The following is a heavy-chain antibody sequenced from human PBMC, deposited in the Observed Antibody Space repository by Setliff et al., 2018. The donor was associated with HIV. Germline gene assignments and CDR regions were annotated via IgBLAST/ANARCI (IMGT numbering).Heavy chain of an antibody. J-gene: IGHJ6*03. CDR3: ARHATYYDILTGYYYYYYMDV. V-gene: IGHV4-39*01. Sequence: SETPSLTCTVSGGSISSSSYYWGWIRQPPGKGLEWIGSIYYSGSTYYNPSLKSRVTISVDTSKNQFSLKLSSVTAADTAVYYCARHATYYDILTGYYYYYYMDVWGKGTTVTVSS. CDR2: IYYSGST. CDR1: GGSISSSSYY. D-gene: IGHD3-9*01.